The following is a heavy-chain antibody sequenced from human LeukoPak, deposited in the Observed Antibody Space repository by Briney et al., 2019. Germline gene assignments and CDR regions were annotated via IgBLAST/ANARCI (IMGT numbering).Heavy chain of an antibody. CDR1: GFTFSSYS. CDR2: ISSSSSTI. D-gene: IGHD1-26*01. Sequence: GRSLRLSCAASGFTFSSYSMNWVRQAPGKGLEWVSYISSSSSTIYYADSVKGRFTISRDNAKSSLYLQMNSLRAEDTAVYYCARRGVGATTGGFDYWGQGTLVTVSS. V-gene: IGHV3-48*04. CDR3: ARRGVGATTGGFDY. J-gene: IGHJ4*02.